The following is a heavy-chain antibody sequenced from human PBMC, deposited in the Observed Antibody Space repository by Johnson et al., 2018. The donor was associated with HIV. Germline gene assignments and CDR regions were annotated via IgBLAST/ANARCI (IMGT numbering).Heavy chain of an antibody. J-gene: IGHJ3*02. D-gene: IGHD4-23*01. CDR3: AKSPGKDYGGNSGAFDI. V-gene: IGHV3-73*01. CDR1: GFTLGGSP. CDR2: IRNKDNSYAT. Sequence: VQLVESGGGLVQPGGSLKLSCAASGFTLGGSPMHWVRQASGKGLEWIGHIRNKDNSYATEYAASVKGRFTISRDDSKNTEYLQMTSLRVQDTAVYYCAKSPGKDYGGNSGAFDIWGQGTLVTVSS.